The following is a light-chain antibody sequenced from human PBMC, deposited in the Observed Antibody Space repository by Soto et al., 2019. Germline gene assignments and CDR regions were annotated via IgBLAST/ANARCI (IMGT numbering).Light chain of an antibody. V-gene: IGLV1-44*01. J-gene: IGLJ3*02. CDR1: SSNIGRST. CDR3: ATWDDSLHARV. Sequence: QSVLTQPPSASGTPGQKVTISCSGSSSNIGRSTVSWYQQVPGMTPKLLIHGNNLRPSGVPDRYSGSKSGTSASLAISGLQSEAEADYYCATWDDSLHARVFGGGTKVTVL. CDR2: GNN.